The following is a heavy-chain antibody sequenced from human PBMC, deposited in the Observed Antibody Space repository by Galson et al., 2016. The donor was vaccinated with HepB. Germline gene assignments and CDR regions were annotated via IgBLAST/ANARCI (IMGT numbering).Heavy chain of an antibody. Sequence: SGAEVKKPGESLKISCRGSGYLFSTSWIGWVRQMPGKGLEWMGIIYPGDSVARYSLSFRGRVTLSVDKSINTAYVHWRSLKAWDTAVYFCARWPSQYYGGPGDYYFDSWGQGTLVTVSS. D-gene: IGHD4-23*01. V-gene: IGHV5-51*01. CDR2: IYPGDSVA. CDR1: GYLFSTSW. J-gene: IGHJ4*02. CDR3: ARWPSQYYGGPGDYYFDS.